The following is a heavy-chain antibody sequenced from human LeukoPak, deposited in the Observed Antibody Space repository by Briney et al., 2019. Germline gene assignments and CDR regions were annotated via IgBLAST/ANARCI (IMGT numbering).Heavy chain of an antibody. CDR2: IFISGGT. V-gene: IGHV4-4*09. CDR1: GGSISNYF. CDR3: ARLADTTVANYYLDY. Sequence: PSETLSLTCTVSGGSISNYFWGWIRQPPGKGLEWIGYIFISGGTNYNPSLKSRVTMSEDRSKNQFSLELSSVTAADTAVYYCARLADTTVANYYLDYWGQGTLVTVSS. J-gene: IGHJ4*02. D-gene: IGHD1-26*01.